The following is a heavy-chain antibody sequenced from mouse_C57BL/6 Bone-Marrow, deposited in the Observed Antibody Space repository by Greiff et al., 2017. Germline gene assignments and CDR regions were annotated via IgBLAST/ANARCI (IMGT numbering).Heavy chain of an antibody. CDR1: GYAFSSYW. Sequence: VKLVESGAELVKPGASVKISCKASGYAFSSYWMNWVKQRPGKGLEWIGQIYPGDGDTNYNGKFKGKATLTADKSSSTAYMQLSSLTSEDSAVYFCARRAGPSWFAYWGQGTLVTVSA. CDR2: IYPGDGDT. D-gene: IGHD3-3*01. J-gene: IGHJ3*01. CDR3: ARRAGPSWFAY. V-gene: IGHV1-80*01.